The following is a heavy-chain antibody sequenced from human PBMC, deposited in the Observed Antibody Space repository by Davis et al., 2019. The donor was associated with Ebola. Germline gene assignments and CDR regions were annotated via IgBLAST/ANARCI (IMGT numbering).Heavy chain of an antibody. CDR2: IYHSGST. V-gene: IGHV4-30-2*01. Sequence: PSETLSLTCAVSGGSISSGGYSWSWIRQPPGKGLEWIGYIYHSGSTYYNPSLKSRVTISVDRSKNQFSLKLSSVTAADTAVYYCARAVPDSSSREEWFDPWGQGTLVTVSS. CDR1: GGSISSGGYS. CDR3: ARAVPDSSSREEWFDP. D-gene: IGHD6-6*01. J-gene: IGHJ5*02.